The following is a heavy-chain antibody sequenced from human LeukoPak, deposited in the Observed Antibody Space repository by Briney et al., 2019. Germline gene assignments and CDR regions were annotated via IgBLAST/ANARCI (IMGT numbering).Heavy chain of an antibody. Sequence: GGSLRLSCVGSRFTFSNAWMSWVRQAPGKGLEWVGRIKSNVNGGTIDYAPPVKGRFIISRDDSKDTLYLHMSSLKIEDTAVYYCTTWDYVAYWGQGTVVTVSS. CDR1: RFTFSNAW. CDR2: IKSNVNGGTI. V-gene: IGHV3-15*01. D-gene: IGHD1-26*01. J-gene: IGHJ4*02. CDR3: TTWDYVAY.